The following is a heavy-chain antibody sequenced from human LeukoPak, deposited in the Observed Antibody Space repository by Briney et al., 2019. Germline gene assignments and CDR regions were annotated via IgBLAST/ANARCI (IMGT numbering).Heavy chain of an antibody. CDR1: GFTFSSYE. CDR2: ISSSGSTI. V-gene: IGHV3-48*03. Sequence: GGSLRLSCAASGFTFSSYEMNWVRQAPGPGREWVSYISSSGSTIYYADSVKCRFTISRDNAKNSLYLQMNSLRAEDTAVYYCARFIVGAIIYWGQGTLVTVSS. D-gene: IGHD1-26*01. CDR3: ARFIVGAIIY. J-gene: IGHJ4*02.